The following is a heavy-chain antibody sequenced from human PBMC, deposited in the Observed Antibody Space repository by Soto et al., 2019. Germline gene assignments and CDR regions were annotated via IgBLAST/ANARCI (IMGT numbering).Heavy chain of an antibody. D-gene: IGHD6-13*01. J-gene: IGHJ5*02. CDR1: GYTFTSYG. CDR2: ISAYNGNT. V-gene: IGHV1-18*01. Sequence: GASVKVSCKASGYTFTSYGISWVRQAPGQGLEWMGWISAYNGNTNYAQKLQGRVTMTTDTSTSTAYMELRSLRSDDTAVYYCASTSSSWYSGENWFDPWGQGTLVTVSS. CDR3: ASTSSSWYSGENWFDP.